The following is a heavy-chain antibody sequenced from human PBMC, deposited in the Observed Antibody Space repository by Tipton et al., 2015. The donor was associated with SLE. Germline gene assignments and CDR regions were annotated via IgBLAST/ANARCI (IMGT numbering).Heavy chain of an antibody. CDR1: GFTFNSYS. V-gene: IGHV3-33*06. Sequence: SLRLSCAASGFTFNSYSMHWVRQAPGKGLEWVAVIWYDGSYKYYGDSVKGRFTISRDNSKNTLYLQMNSLRDEDTAVYYCAKEGGDDSSGYMHCWGQGTLVTVSP. CDR3: AKEGGDDSSGYMHC. CDR2: IWYDGSYK. J-gene: IGHJ4*02. D-gene: IGHD3-22*01.